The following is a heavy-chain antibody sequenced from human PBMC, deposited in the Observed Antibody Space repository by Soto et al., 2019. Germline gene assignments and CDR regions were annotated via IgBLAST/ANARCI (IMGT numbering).Heavy chain of an antibody. CDR1: GYTFTSYD. CDR2: MNPNTGNS. Sequence: ASVKVSCKASGYTFTSYDIYWVRQATGQGLEWMGWMNPNTGNSGYAQKFQGRVTMTSDTSISTAHMELSSLRSEDTAVYYCARRAETNGWNSFGADKYYFDFWGQGTLVTVSS. V-gene: IGHV1-8*01. J-gene: IGHJ4*02. D-gene: IGHD1-1*01. CDR3: ARRAETNGWNSFGADKYYFDF.